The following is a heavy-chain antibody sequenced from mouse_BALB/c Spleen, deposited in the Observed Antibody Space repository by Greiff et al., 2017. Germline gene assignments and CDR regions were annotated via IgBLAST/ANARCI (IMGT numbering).Heavy chain of an antibody. CDR3: ARTITFDY. J-gene: IGHJ2*01. Sequence: VQLKESGPGLVKPSQSLSLTCSVTGYSITSGYYWNWIRQFPGNKLEWMGYISYDGSNNYNPSLKNRISITRDTSKNQFFLKLNSVTTEDTATYYCARTITFDYWGQGTTLTVSS. V-gene: IGHV3-6*02. CDR1: GYSITSGYY. D-gene: IGHD1-2*01. CDR2: ISYDGSN.